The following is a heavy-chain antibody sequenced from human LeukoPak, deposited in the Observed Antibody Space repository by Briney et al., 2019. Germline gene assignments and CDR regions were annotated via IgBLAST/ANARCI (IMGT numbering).Heavy chain of an antibody. V-gene: IGHV3-23*01. J-gene: IGHJ4*02. D-gene: IGHD3-10*01. Sequence: GGSLRLSCAASGFTFSSYAMSWVRQAPGKGLEWVSAISGSGGSTYYADSVKGRFTISRDNSKNTLYLQMNSLRAEDTAVYYCAKGGYRDYYGSGSYYNWGQGTLVTVSS. CDR3: AKGGYRDYYGSGSYYN. CDR2: ISGSGGST. CDR1: GFTFSSYA.